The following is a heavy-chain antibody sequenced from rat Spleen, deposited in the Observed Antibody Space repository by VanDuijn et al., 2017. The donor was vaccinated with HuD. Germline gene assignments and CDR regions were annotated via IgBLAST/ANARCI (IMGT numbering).Heavy chain of an antibody. J-gene: IGHJ3*01. CDR3: TRGGAY. Sequence: EVQLVESGGGLVQPGRSLKLSCAASGFTFSNYDMAWVRQAPTKGLEWVASISTSGGSTYYRDSVKGRFTVSRDNAKSTLYLQMDSLRSEDTATYYCTRGGAYWGQGTLVTVSS. CDR2: ISTSGGST. V-gene: IGHV5-27*01. CDR1: GFTFSNYD.